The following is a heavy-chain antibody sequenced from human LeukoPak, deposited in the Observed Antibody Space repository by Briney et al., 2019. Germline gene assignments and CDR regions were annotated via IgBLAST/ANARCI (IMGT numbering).Heavy chain of an antibody. CDR3: ARDQRDGYNSFDY. J-gene: IGHJ4*02. CDR1: GFTFSSYW. Sequence: GGSLRLSCAASGFTFSSYWMHWVRQAPGKGLVWVPRINSDGSSTSYADSVKGRFTISRDNAKNTLYLQMNSLRAEGTAVYYCARDQRDGYNSFDYWGQGTLVTVSS. D-gene: IGHD5-24*01. CDR2: INSDGSST. V-gene: IGHV3-74*01.